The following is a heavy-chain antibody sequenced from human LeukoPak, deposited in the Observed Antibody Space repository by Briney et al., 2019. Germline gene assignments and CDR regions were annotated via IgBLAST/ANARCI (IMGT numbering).Heavy chain of an antibody. CDR2: ISAYNGNT. CDR3: AREVGATIIDY. D-gene: IGHD1-26*01. V-gene: IGHV1-18*01. CDR1: GYTFTNYG. J-gene: IGHJ4*02. Sequence: ASVKVPCKASGYTFTNYGITWVRQAPGQGLEWMGWISAYNGNTKYAQKLQGRVTTTTDTSTSTAYMELRSLRSDDTAVYYCAREVGATIIDYWGQGTLVTVSS.